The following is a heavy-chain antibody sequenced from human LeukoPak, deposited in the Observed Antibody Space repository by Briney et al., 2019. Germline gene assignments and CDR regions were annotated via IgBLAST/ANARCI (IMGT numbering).Heavy chain of an antibody. J-gene: IGHJ6*04. V-gene: IGHV4-39*07. CDR2: IYYSGST. D-gene: IGHD4-17*01. CDR1: GGSISSSSYY. CDR3: ARDLYGDYSPDV. Sequence: PSETLSLTCTVSGGSISSSSYYWGWIRQPPGKGLEWIGSIYYSGSTYYNPSLKSRVTISVDTSKNQFSLKLSSVTAADTAVYYCARDLYGDYSPDVWGKGTTVTVSS.